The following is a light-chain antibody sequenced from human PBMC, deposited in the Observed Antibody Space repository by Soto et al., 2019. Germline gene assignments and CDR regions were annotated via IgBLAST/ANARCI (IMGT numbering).Light chain of an antibody. J-gene: IGLJ2*01. CDR1: FSNVGGYNL. CDR3: CSYAGSSTLV. CDR2: EGS. V-gene: IGLV2-23*01. Sequence: QSALTQPASLSGSPGQSITISCTGTFSNVGGYNLVSWYQQHPDKAPKLIIYEGSKRPSGVSDRLSGSKSGNTASLTISGLQAEDEADYYCCSYAGSSTLVFGGGTQLTVL.